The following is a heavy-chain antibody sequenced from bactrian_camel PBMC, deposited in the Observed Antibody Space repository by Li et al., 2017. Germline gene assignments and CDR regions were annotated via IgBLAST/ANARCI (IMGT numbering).Heavy chain of an antibody. Sequence: DVQLVESGGALVQPGGSLRLSCETSGFTFSTYGMSWVRQAPGKGLEWVSSITSGGGSTYYADSVKGRFTISRDNAKNTVYLQLNSLKTEDMAMYYCAKDLATPWEWNVYGMDYWGKGTQVTVS. CDR1: GFTFSTYG. D-gene: IGHD2*01. CDR2: ITSGGGST. J-gene: IGHJ7*01. V-gene: IGHV3S40*01.